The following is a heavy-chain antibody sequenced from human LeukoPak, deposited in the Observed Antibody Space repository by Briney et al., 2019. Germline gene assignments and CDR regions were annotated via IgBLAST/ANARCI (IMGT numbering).Heavy chain of an antibody. CDR1: GFTVSSNY. CDR2: IYSGGST. J-gene: IGHJ5*02. CDR3: SRQSFARFDP. Sequence: GGSLRLSCAASGFTVSSNYMSWVRQAPGKGLEWVSVIYSGGSTYYADSVKGRFTISRDNSRNSLFLQMSSLRVEDTAVYYYSRQSFARFDPWGQGTLVTVSS. V-gene: IGHV3-66*04. D-gene: IGHD3-16*01.